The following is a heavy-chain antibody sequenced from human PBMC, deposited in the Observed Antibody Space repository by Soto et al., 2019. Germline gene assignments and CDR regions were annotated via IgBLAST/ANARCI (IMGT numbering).Heavy chain of an antibody. CDR1: GGSVSSGSYY. CDR2: IYYNGST. V-gene: IGHV4-39*01. D-gene: IGHD2-15*01. CDR3: ARQRVIPATPTNWFDP. J-gene: IGHJ5*02. Sequence: PSETLSLTCTVSGGSVSSGSYYWGWIRQPPGKGLEWIGTIYYNGSTYYNPSLKSRVTLSVDTSKNQFSLKLTSVTASDTAVYYCARQRVIPATPTNWFDPWGQGTLVTVSS.